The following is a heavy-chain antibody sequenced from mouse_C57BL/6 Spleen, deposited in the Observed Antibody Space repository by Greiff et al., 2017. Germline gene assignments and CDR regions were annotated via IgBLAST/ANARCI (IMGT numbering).Heavy chain of an antibody. CDR1: GYTFTDYE. Sequence: VQLQQSGAELVRPGASVTLSCKASGYTFTDYEMHWVKQTPVHGLEWIGAIDPETGGTAYNQKFQGKAILTADKSSCTAYMALRSLTSEDSAVYYCTRIYYGYDEFAYWGQGTLVTVSA. J-gene: IGHJ3*01. D-gene: IGHD2-2*01. V-gene: IGHV1-15*01. CDR3: TRIYYGYDEFAY. CDR2: IDPETGGT.